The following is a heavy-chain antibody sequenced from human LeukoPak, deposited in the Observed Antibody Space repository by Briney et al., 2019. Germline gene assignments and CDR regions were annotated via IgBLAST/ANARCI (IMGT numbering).Heavy chain of an antibody. D-gene: IGHD2-2*01. J-gene: IGHJ6*02. V-gene: IGHV7-4-1*02. Sequence: ASVKVSCKASGYTFTSYAMNWVRQAPGQGLEWMGWINTNTGNPTYAQGFTGRFVFSLDTSVSTAYLQISSLKAEDTAVYCCARVDIVVVTAAEPYYYGMDVWGQGTTVTVSS. CDR2: INTNTGNP. CDR3: ARVDIVVVTAAEPYYYGMDV. CDR1: GYTFTSYA.